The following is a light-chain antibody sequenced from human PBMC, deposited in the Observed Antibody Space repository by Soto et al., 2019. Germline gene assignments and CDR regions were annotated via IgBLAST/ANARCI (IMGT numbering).Light chain of an antibody. CDR1: QSVLYSSKNKNY. V-gene: IGKV4-1*01. CDR2: WAS. CDR3: QQYYSTPLT. Sequence: DIVMTQSPDSLAVSLGERATINCKSSQSVLYSSKNKNYLAWYQQKPGQPPKLLIYWASTREPGVPDRFSGSGSGTDFTLTISSLQAEDVEVYYCQQYYSTPLTFGGGTKVEIK. J-gene: IGKJ4*01.